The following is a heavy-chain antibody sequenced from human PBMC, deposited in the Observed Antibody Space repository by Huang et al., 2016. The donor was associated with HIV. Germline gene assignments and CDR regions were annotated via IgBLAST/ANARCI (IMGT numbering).Heavy chain of an antibody. CDR3: ASGEYGKNAYDI. Sequence: QLHLQQSGPGLVRPSETLSLICTVSGGSITSRNHYWGWIRQTPGKGREVIGKFYYSGDAYYTPSLKNRVSISIDTSKSQFSLRLSSVIATDTAVYYCASGEYGKNAYDIWGQGTVVTVSA. CDR1: GGSITSRNHY. J-gene: IGHJ3*02. D-gene: IGHD2-2*01. V-gene: IGHV4-39*01. CDR2: FYYSGDA.